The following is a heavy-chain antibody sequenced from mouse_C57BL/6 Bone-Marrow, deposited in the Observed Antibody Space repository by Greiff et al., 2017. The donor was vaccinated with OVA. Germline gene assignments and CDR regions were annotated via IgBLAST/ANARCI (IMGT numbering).Heavy chain of an antibody. CDR1: GYTFTSYW. CDR2: IDPSDSYT. V-gene: IGHV1-69*01. CDR3: ARLNEGFAY. Sequence: QVQLQQPGAELVMPGASVSLSCKASGYTFTSYWMHWVQQRPGQGLEWIGEIDPSDSYTNYNQKFKGKSTLTVDKSSSTAYMQLSSLTSEDTAVYYCARLNEGFAYWGQGTLVTVSA. J-gene: IGHJ3*01.